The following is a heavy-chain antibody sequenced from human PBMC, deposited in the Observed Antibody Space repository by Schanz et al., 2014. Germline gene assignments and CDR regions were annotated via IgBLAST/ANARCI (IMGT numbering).Heavy chain of an antibody. CDR1: GFNFSDYG. CDR2: IGGSGDST. D-gene: IGHD2-8*01. V-gene: IGHV3-NL1*01. Sequence: QVQLVESGGGVVQPGRSLRLSCAASGFNFSDYGMYWVRQAPGKGLEWVSGIGGSGDSTHYADSVKGRFIISRDNSRKTLYLQMNSLRADDTAVYYCVRDRGCCANDICWLRYYRDVWGNGTTVTVSS. CDR3: VRDRGCCANDICWLRYYRDV. J-gene: IGHJ6*03.